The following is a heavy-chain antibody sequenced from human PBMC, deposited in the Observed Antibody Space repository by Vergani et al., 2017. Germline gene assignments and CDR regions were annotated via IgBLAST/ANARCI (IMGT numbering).Heavy chain of an antibody. V-gene: IGHV1-2*04. CDR2: INPNSGGT. D-gene: IGHD6-19*01. Sequence: QVQLVQSGAEVKNPGASVKVSCKASGYTFTSYGISWVRQAPGQGLEWMGWINPNSGGTNYAQKFQGWVTMTRDTSISTAYMELSRLRSDDTAVYYCAREAVAGYYFDYWGQGTLVTVSS. CDR3: AREAVAGYYFDY. J-gene: IGHJ4*02. CDR1: GYTFTSYG.